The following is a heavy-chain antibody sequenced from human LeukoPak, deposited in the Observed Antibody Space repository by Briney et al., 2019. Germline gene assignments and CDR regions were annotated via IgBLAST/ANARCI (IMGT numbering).Heavy chain of an antibody. V-gene: IGHV3-21*01. CDR2: ISSTSSYI. Sequence: GGSLRLSCAASGFTFSTYSMNWVRQAPGKGLEWVSSISSTSSYIYYADSVKGRFTISRDNAKNSLYLQMNSLRAEDTAVYYCARQLTTVTTLSWYFDLWGRGTLVTVSS. D-gene: IGHD4-17*01. CDR3: ARQLTTVTTLSWYFDL. J-gene: IGHJ2*01. CDR1: GFTFSTYS.